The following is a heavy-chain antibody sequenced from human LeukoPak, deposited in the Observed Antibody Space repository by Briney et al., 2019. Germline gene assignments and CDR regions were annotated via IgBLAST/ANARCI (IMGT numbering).Heavy chain of an antibody. CDR3: ARGPGYSSGWYWGNWFDP. CDR2: TNHSGST. Sequence: SETLSLTCAVYGGSFSGYYWSWIRQPPGKGLEWIGETNHSGSTNYNPSLKSRVTISVDTSKNQFSLKLSSVTAADTAVYYCARGPGYSSGWYWGNWFDPWGQGTLVTVSS. D-gene: IGHD6-19*01. J-gene: IGHJ5*02. CDR1: GGSFSGYY. V-gene: IGHV4-34*01.